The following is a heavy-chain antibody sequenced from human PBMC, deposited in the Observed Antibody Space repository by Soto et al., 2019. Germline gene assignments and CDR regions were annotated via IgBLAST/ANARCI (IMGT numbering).Heavy chain of an antibody. Sequence: QVQLQQSGPGLVKPSETLPLTCSVSSGPTSSHNWGWIRQTPGRGLEWIGYVYSTGGTSYNPSLNSRVTISADTSTNHISLTLTSVTAAATAVYYCVRQGIGTLHGLVDVWGQGTTVRVSS. J-gene: IGHJ6*02. CDR3: VRQGIGTLHGLVDV. D-gene: IGHD3-10*01. CDR2: VYSTGGT. CDR1: SGPTSSHN. V-gene: IGHV4-59*08.